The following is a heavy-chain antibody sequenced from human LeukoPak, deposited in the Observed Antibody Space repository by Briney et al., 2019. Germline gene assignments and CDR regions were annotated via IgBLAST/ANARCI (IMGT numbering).Heavy chain of an antibody. J-gene: IGHJ4*02. CDR3: ARAPYYDSSGYYAPPSQDLLDY. CDR2: INHSGST. Sequence: SETLSLTCAVYGGSFSGYYWSWIRQPPGKGLEWIGEINHSGSTNYNPSLKSRVTISVDTSKNQFSLKLSSVTAADTAVYYCARAPYYDSSGYYAPPSQDLLDYWGQGTLVTVSS. CDR1: GGSFSGYY. D-gene: IGHD3-22*01. V-gene: IGHV4-34*01.